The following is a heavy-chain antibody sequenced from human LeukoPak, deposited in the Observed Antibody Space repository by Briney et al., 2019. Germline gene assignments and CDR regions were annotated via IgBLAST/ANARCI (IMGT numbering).Heavy chain of an antibody. CDR1: GFTFSSYT. J-gene: IGHJ4*02. V-gene: IGHV3-21*01. Sequence: PGGSLRLSCAASGFTFSSYTMNWVRQAPGKGLEWVSSTSSSSSYMYYADSVKGRFTISRDNAKNSLYLQMNSLRAEDTAVYYCASAGLVYSSGWYLETPFDYWGQGTLVTVSS. CDR2: TSSSSSYM. CDR3: ASAGLVYSSGWYLETPFDY. D-gene: IGHD6-13*01.